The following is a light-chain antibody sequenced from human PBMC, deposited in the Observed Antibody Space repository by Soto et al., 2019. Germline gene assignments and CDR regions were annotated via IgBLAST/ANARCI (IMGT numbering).Light chain of an antibody. Sequence: QSALTQPASVSGSPGQTITISCTGTSSDVGGYNYVSWYQQHPGKAPKLMIYDVHNRPSGVSNRFSGSKSGNTASLTISGLQAGDEADYYCSSHSSSSTLVLFGGGTKLTVL. V-gene: IGLV2-14*03. CDR2: DVH. CDR1: SSDVGGYNY. J-gene: IGLJ2*01. CDR3: SSHSSSSTLVL.